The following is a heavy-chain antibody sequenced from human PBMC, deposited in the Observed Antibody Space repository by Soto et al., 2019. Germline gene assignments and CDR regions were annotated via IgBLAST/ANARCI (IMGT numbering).Heavy chain of an antibody. D-gene: IGHD3-3*01. CDR2: ISSSSSYI. V-gene: IGHV3-21*01. CDR3: PRLTDFMGDAFDI. Sequence: EVQLVESGGGLVKPGGSLRLSCAASGFTFSSYSMNWVRQAPGKGLEWVSSISSSSSYIYYAVSVKGRFTISRDNAKNSLYLQLNSLRAEDTAVYYCPRLTDFMGDAFDIWGQGTMVTVSS. J-gene: IGHJ3*02. CDR1: GFTFSSYS.